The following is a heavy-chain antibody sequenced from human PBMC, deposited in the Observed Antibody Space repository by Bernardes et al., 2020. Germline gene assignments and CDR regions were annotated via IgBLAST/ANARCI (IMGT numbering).Heavy chain of an antibody. CDR2: INHSGST. V-gene: IGHV4-34*01. D-gene: IGHD4-17*01. Sequence: SETLSLTCAVYGGSFSGYYWSWIRQPPGKGLEWIGEINHSGSTNYNPSLKSRVTISVDTSKNQFSLKLSSVTAADTAVYYCARDWGSIDYGDYHPPLYYYYGMDVWGQGTTVTVSS. J-gene: IGHJ6*02. CDR3: ARDWGSIDYGDYHPPLYYYYGMDV. CDR1: GGSFSGYY.